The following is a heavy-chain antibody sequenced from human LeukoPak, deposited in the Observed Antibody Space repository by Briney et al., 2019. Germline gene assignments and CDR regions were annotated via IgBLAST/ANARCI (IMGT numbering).Heavy chain of an antibody. CDR3: ARGPWADYYDSSGYYYFEY. V-gene: IGHV3-23*01. Sequence: GGSLRLSCAASGFSFSNYGMSWVRQAPGKGLEWVSGIGGSSGSTYYADSVKGRFTISRDNSKNTLYLQMNSLRAEDTAVYYCARGPWADYYDSSGYYYFEYWGQGTLVTVSS. CDR2: IGGSSGST. CDR1: GFSFSNYG. J-gene: IGHJ4*02. D-gene: IGHD3-22*01.